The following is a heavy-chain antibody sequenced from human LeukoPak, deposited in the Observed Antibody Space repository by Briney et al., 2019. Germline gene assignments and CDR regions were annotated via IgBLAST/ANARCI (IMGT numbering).Heavy chain of an antibody. CDR3: ARGGRGGYSGYDPEPFDY. J-gene: IGHJ4*02. V-gene: IGHV1-69*13. Sequence: SVKVSCKVFGGIFSSYAISWVRQAPGQGLEWMGGIIPIVGTANYAQKFQGRVTITADESTSTAYMELSSLRSEDTAVYYCARGGRGGYSGYDPEPFDYWGQGTLVTVSS. D-gene: IGHD5-12*01. CDR2: IIPIVGTA. CDR1: GGIFSSYA.